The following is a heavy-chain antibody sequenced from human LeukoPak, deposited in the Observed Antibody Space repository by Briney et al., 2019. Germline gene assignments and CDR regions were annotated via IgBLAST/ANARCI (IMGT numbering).Heavy chain of an antibody. Sequence: GESLKISCKGSGYSFTSYWIGWVRQMPGKRLEWMGIIYPGDSDTRYSPSFQGQVTISADKSISTAYLQWSSLKASDTAMYYCARTILPYYYDSSGSNDAFDIWGQGTMVTVSS. CDR3: ARTILPYYYDSSGSNDAFDI. CDR2: IYPGDSDT. CDR1: GYSFTSYW. J-gene: IGHJ3*02. V-gene: IGHV5-51*01. D-gene: IGHD3-22*01.